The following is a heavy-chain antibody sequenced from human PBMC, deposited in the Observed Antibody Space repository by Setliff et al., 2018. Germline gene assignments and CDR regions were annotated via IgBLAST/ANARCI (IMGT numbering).Heavy chain of an antibody. CDR2: INPKSGGT. D-gene: IGHD3-16*01. V-gene: IGHV1-2*02. Sequence: ASVKVSCKASGYSFTDYYMHWVRQVPGRGLEWMGWINPKSGGTRYAQKFQGRVTVTRDTSISTAYMELSSLRSDDTAVYYCARDGISWLMWFDPWGQGTLVTVSS. J-gene: IGHJ5*02. CDR3: ARDGISWLMWFDP. CDR1: GYSFTDYY.